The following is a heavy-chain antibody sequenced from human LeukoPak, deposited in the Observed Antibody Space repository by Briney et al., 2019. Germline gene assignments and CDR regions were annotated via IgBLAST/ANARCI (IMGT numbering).Heavy chain of an antibody. J-gene: IGHJ4*02. CDR1: GFSFSRYW. CDR2: INQDGNEK. V-gene: IGHV3-7*01. CDR3: ARQKVGTSYFDY. D-gene: IGHD1-26*01. Sequence: GGSLRLSCAASGFSFSRYWMSWVRLAPGEGLEWVANINQDGNEKYYVHSVEGRFTISRDNAENSLSLQMNSLRAEDSALYYCARQKVGTSYFDYWGQGILVAVSS.